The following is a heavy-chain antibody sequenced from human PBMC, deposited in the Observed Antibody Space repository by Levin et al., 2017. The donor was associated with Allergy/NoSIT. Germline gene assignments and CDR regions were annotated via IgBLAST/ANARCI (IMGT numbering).Heavy chain of an antibody. J-gene: IGHJ3*02. Sequence: RGESLKISCKASGYTFTGYYMHWVRQAPGQGLEWMGWINPNSGGTNYAQKFQGRVTMTRDTSISTAYMELSRLRSDDTAVYYCGYDSSGYYRVYAFDIWGQGTMVTVSS. CDR3: GYDSSGYYRVYAFDI. CDR1: GYTFTGYY. CDR2: INPNSGGT. D-gene: IGHD3-22*01. V-gene: IGHV1-2*02.